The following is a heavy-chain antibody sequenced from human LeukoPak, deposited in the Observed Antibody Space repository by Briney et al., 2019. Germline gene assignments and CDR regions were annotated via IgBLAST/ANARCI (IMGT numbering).Heavy chain of an antibody. D-gene: IGHD5-18*01. CDR3: ARDVDTAYYFDY. CDR1: GGSFSGYY. Sequence: SETLSLTCAVYGGSFSGYYWSWIRQPPGKGLEWIGEIDHSGSTNYNPSLKSRVTISVDTSKNQFSLKLSSVTAADTAVYYCARDVDTAYYFDYWGQGTLVTVSP. V-gene: IGHV4-34*01. J-gene: IGHJ4*02. CDR2: IDHSGST.